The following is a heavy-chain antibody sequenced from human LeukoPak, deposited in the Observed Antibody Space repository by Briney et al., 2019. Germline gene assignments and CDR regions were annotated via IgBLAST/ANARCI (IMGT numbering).Heavy chain of an antibody. D-gene: IGHD3-22*01. CDR2: IYYSGST. J-gene: IGHJ4*02. CDR3: ARLDAAGYYDSSGSLDY. CDR1: GGSISSSSYY. V-gene: IGHV4-39*01. Sequence: SQTLSLTCAVSGGSISSSSYYWGWIRQPPGKGLEWIGSIYYSGSTYYNPSLKSRVTISVDTSKNQFSLKLSSVTAADTAVYYCARLDAAGYYDSSGSLDYWGQGTLVTVSS.